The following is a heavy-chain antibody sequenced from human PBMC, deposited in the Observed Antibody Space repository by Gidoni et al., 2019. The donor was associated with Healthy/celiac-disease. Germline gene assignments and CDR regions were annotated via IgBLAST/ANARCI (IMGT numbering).Heavy chain of an antibody. Sequence: QVQLQQSGPGLVKPSQTLSLTCDISGVSVSSNSAAWNWIRQSPSRGLEWLGRTYYRSKWYNDYAVSVKSRITINPDTSKNQFSLQLNSVTPEDTAVYYCARADRRYSSGSTGYFDYWGQGTLVTVSS. J-gene: IGHJ4*02. CDR2: TYYRSKWYN. D-gene: IGHD6-19*01. V-gene: IGHV6-1*01. CDR1: GVSVSSNSAA. CDR3: ARADRRYSSGSTGYFDY.